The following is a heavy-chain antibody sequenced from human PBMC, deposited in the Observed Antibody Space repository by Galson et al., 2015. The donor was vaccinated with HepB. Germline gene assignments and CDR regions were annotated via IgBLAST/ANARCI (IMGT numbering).Heavy chain of an antibody. CDR3: AKEVILLWWYGMDV. CDR2: VSGGVGTT. D-gene: IGHD4-23*01. J-gene: IGHJ6*02. Sequence: SLRLSCAASGFTFNNYVMSWVRQAPGKGLEWVSSVSGGVGTTYYGDSVKGRFSMSRDNSRTTLYLQMNSLRVEGTAIYYCAKEVILLWWYGMDVWSQGTTVTVSS. CDR1: GFTFNNYV. V-gene: IGHV3-23*01.